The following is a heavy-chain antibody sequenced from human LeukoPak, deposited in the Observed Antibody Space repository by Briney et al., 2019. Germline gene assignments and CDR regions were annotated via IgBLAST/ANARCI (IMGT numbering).Heavy chain of an antibody. D-gene: IGHD3-3*01. J-gene: IGHJ4*02. CDR1: GFTFSSFA. V-gene: IGHV3-23*01. CDR2: ISGRGRGGST. CDR3: AKDGSYDFWSGYYQGDY. Sequence: GGSLRLSCAASGFTFSSFALSWVRQAPGKGLEWVSAISGRGRGGSTYYADSVKGRFTISRDNSKNTLYLQMNSLRAEDTAVYYCAKDGSYDFWSGYYQGDYWGQGTLVTVSS.